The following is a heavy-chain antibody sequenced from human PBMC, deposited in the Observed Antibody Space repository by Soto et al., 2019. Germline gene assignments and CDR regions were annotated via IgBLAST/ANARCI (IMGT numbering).Heavy chain of an antibody. CDR2: IRWNSGSI. CDR3: AKGGLYYYYYYYMDV. J-gene: IGHJ6*03. CDR1: GFTFDDYA. Sequence: EVQLVESGGGLVQPGRSLRLSCAASGFTFDDYAMHWVRQAPGKGLEWVSGIRWNSGSIGYADYVKGRFTISRDNAKNSLYLQMNSLRAEDTALYYCAKGGLYYYYYYYMDVWGKGTTVTVSS. V-gene: IGHV3-9*01. D-gene: IGHD3-22*01.